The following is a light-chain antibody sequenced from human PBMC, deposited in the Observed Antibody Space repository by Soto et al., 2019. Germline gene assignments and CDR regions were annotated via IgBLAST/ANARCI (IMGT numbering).Light chain of an antibody. J-gene: IGKJ4*01. Sequence: EIVMTQSPATLSVSPGERATLSCRASQSVSSNLAWYQQKPGQAPRLLIYGATTRSTVIPARFSGSGSETEFTLTISSLQSEDFAVYYCQQYNNWPPLTFGGGTKVEIK. CDR2: GAT. V-gene: IGKV3-15*01. CDR3: QQYNNWPPLT. CDR1: QSVSSN.